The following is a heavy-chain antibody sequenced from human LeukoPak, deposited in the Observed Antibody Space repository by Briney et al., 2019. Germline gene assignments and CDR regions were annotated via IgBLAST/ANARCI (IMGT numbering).Heavy chain of an antibody. CDR2: IKQDGSEK. CDR3: AKGASLDLDY. CDR1: GFTFSSFW. J-gene: IGHJ4*02. D-gene: IGHD3-16*01. V-gene: IGHV3-7*01. Sequence: GGSLRLSCAAAGFTFSSFWMSWVRQAPGKGLEWVANIKQDGSEKSYVDSVKARFTISRDNAKNSLYLQMNSLRAEDTAVYYCAKGASLDLDYWGQGTLVTVSS.